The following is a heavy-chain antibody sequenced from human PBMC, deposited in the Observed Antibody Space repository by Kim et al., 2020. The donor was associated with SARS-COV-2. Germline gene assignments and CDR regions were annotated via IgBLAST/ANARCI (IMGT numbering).Heavy chain of an antibody. CDR3: ARDSPLWFVEFGFDP. J-gene: IGHJ5*02. V-gene: IGHV1-2*06. CDR1: GYTFTGYY. D-gene: IGHD3-10*01. Sequence: ASVKVSCKASGYTFTGYYMHWVRQAPGQGLEWMGRMNPNSGGTNYAQKFQGRVTMTRDTSISTAYMELSRLRSDDTAVYYCARDSPLWFVEFGFDPWGQGTLVTVSS. CDR2: MNPNSGGT.